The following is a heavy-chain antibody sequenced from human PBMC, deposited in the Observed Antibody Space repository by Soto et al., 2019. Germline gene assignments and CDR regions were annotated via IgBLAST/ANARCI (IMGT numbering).Heavy chain of an antibody. CDR3: ARDKTIFGVVRNWFDP. CDR1: GYTFTSYG. D-gene: IGHD3-3*01. CDR2: ISAYNGNT. Sequence: GASVKVSCKASGYTFTSYGISWVRQAPGQGLEWMGWISAYNGNTNYAQKLQGRVTMTTDTSTSTAYMELRSLRSDDTAVYYCARDKTIFGVVRNWFDPWGQGTLVTAPQ. J-gene: IGHJ5*02. V-gene: IGHV1-18*01.